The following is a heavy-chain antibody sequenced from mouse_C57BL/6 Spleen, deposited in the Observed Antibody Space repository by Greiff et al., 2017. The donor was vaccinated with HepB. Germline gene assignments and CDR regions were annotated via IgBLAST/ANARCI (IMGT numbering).Heavy chain of an antibody. CDR2: IDPANGNT. Sequence: EVQLQQSVAELVRPGASVKLSCTASGFNIKNTYMHWVKQRPEQGLEWIGRIDPANGNTKYAPKFQGKATITADTSSNTAYLQLSSLTSEDTAIYYCARIYYSNYGNLIFAYWGQGTLVTDSA. CDR1: GFNIKNTY. V-gene: IGHV14-3*01. CDR3: ARIYYSNYGNLIFAY. D-gene: IGHD2-5*01. J-gene: IGHJ3*01.